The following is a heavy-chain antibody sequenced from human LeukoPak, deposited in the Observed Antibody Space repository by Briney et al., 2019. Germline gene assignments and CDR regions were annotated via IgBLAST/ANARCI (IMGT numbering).Heavy chain of an antibody. CDR3: ARNDIAAATDAFDI. Sequence: GGSLRLSCAASGFTFSSYGMHWVRQAPGKGLEWVAVIWYDGSNKYYADSVKGRFTISRDNSKNTLYLQMNSLRAEDTAVYYCARNDIAAATDAFDIWGQGTMVTVSS. CDR2: IWYDGSNK. J-gene: IGHJ3*02. D-gene: IGHD6-13*01. V-gene: IGHV3-33*01. CDR1: GFTFSSYG.